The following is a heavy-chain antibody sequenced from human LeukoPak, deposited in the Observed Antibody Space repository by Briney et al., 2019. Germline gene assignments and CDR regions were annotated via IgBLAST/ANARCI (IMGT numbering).Heavy chain of an antibody. CDR2: IYSGGST. CDR3: ARDRYGSGRYIDY. Sequence: PTGGSLRLSCAASEFTVSSNYMSWVRQAPGKGLEWVSVIYSGGSTYYADSVKGRFTISRDNSKNTLYLQMNSLRAEDTAVYYCARDRYGSGRYIDYWGQGTLVTVSS. CDR1: EFTVSSNY. D-gene: IGHD3-10*01. J-gene: IGHJ4*02. V-gene: IGHV3-53*01.